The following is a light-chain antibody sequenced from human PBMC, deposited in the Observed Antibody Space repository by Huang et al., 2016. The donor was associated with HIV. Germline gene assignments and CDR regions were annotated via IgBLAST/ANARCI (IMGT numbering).Light chain of an antibody. CDR1: QSIVYNTNNKHY. Sequence: DIVLTQSPDSLAVSLGERATINCKSSQSIVYNTNNKHYIAWYQQKAGQPPKLLIYWASTRESGVPDRFSGSGSGTDFTLTITSLQAEDVAVYYCQQYFDSPRTFGQGTKVEIK. V-gene: IGKV4-1*01. J-gene: IGKJ1*01. CDR2: WAS. CDR3: QQYFDSPRT.